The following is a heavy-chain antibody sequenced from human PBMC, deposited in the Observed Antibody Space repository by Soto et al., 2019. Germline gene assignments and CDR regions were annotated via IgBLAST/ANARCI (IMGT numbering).Heavy chain of an antibody. D-gene: IGHD2-15*01. CDR3: ARDGYCSGGSRYSVPGFDY. CDR2: IWYDGSNK. V-gene: IGHV3-33*01. J-gene: IGHJ4*02. Sequence: GGSLRLSCAASGFTFSSYGMHWVRQAPGKGLEWVAVIWYDGSNKYYADSVKGRFTISRDNSKNTLYLQMNSLRAEDTAVYYCARDGYCSGGSRYSVPGFDYWGQGTLVTVSS. CDR1: GFTFSSYG.